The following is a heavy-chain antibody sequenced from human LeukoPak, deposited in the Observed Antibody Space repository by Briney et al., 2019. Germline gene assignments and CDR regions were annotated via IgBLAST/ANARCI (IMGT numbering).Heavy chain of an antibody. CDR2: ISSSSSYI. CDR1: GFTFSIYA. CDR3: AREGSAGGDAFDI. J-gene: IGHJ3*02. D-gene: IGHD4-23*01. V-gene: IGHV3-21*01. Sequence: GGSLRLSCAASGFTFSIYAMSWVRQAPGKGLEWVSSISSSSSYIYYADSVKGRFTISRDNAKNSLYLQMNSLRAEDTAVYYCAREGSAGGDAFDIWGQGTMVTVSS.